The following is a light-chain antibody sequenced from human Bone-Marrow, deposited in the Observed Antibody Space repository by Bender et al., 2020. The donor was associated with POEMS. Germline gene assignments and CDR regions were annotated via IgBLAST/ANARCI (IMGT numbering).Light chain of an antibody. V-gene: IGLV2-8*01. J-gene: IGLJ3*02. Sequence: QSALTQPPSASGSPGRSVTISCSGTINDIGDYKYFSWYHHQAGKAPKLIIYEVSRRASGVPDRFSGSKSGTTASLTVSGLQPEDEADYYCAVWDGSLNGMVFGGGTKLTVL. CDR3: AVWDGSLNGMV. CDR2: EVS. CDR1: INDIGDYKY.